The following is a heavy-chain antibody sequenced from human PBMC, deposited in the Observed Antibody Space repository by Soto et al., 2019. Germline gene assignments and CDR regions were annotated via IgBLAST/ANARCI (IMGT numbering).Heavy chain of an antibody. Sequence: PSQTLSLTCAISGDSVPSNSAAWNWIRQSPSRGPEWLGRTYYRSKWYKEYAASVKSRITINPDTSKNQFSLQLNSVSPEDTAVYYCARTVGWLDPWGQGSLVTVSS. CDR3: ARTVGWLDP. D-gene: IGHD1-26*01. V-gene: IGHV6-1*01. CDR2: TYYRSKWYK. CDR1: GDSVPSNSAA. J-gene: IGHJ5*02.